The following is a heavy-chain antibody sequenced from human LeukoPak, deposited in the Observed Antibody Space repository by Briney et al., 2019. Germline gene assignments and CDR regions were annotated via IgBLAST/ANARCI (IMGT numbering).Heavy chain of an antibody. J-gene: IGHJ4*02. D-gene: IGHD2/OR15-2a*01. CDR3: AKDSRSLLYCFDF. CDR1: GFTFSSYA. Sequence: GGSLRLSCAASGFTFSSYAMTWVRQAPGKGLEWVSTISGSGGSTYYADSVKGRFTISRDNSKDTVYLQLNSLRAEDTAVYYCAKDSRSLLYCFDFWGQGTLVTVSS. CDR2: ISGSGGST. V-gene: IGHV3-23*01.